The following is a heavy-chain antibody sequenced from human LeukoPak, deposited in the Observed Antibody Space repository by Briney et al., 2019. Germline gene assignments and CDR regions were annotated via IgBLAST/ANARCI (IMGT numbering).Heavy chain of an antibody. J-gene: IGHJ4*02. Sequence: GGSLRLSCAASGFTFSSYGMHWVRQAPGKGLEWVAFIRYDGSNKYYADSVKGRFTISRDNSKNTLYLQMNSLRAEDTAVYYCAKGPRDGYNYHFDYWGQGTLVTVSS. CDR3: AKGPRDGYNYHFDY. CDR2: IRYDGSNK. V-gene: IGHV3-30*02. CDR1: GFTFSSYG. D-gene: IGHD5-24*01.